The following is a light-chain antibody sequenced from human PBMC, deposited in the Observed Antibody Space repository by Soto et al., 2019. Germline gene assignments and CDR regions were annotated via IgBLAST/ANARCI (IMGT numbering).Light chain of an antibody. CDR3: CSYVASSTLV. CDR2: EGS. J-gene: IGLJ3*02. V-gene: IGLV2-23*01. Sequence: QSVLTQPASVSRSPGQSITISCSGTSTDVGRFDLVSWYQQHPGKAPKLMIFEGSKRASGISNRFSGSTSGNTASLTISGLQAEDESDYFCCSYVASSTLVFGGGTKLTVL. CDR1: STDVGRFDL.